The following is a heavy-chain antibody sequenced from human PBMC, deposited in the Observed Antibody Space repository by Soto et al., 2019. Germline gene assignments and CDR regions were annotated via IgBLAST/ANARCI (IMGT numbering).Heavy chain of an antibody. Sequence: GGSLRLSCAASGFTFSSYVMSWVRQAPGKGLEWVSAISGSAGSTYYADSVKGRFTISRDNYKNTPYLQMNSLRAEDTAVYYCARDCSSASCYSNWGQGTLVTVSS. CDR1: GFTFSSYV. D-gene: IGHD2-2*01. V-gene: IGHV3-23*01. J-gene: IGHJ4*02. CDR3: ARDCSSASCYSN. CDR2: ISGSAGST.